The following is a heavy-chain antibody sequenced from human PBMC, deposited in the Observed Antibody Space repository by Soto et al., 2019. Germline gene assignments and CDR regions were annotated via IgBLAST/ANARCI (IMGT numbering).Heavy chain of an antibody. CDR1: GFTFSNAL. CDR2: IKSKTDGGTT. CDR3: TTAYCSRTSCPPYYYYGMDV. D-gene: IGHD2-2*01. J-gene: IGHJ6*02. Sequence: PGGSLRLSCAASGFTFSNALMSWVRQAPGKGLEWVGRIKSKTDGGTTDYAEPVKGRLTISRDDSKKTLYLQMNRLKTEDTAVYYCTTAYCSRTSCPPYYYYGMDVWGQGTTITVYS. V-gene: IGHV3-15*01.